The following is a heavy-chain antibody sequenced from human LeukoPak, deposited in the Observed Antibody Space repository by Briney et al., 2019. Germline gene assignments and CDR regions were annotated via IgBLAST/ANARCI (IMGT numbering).Heavy chain of an antibody. CDR2: TYYKSKWYN. CDR3: ARVSYSSSWPRNAFDI. D-gene: IGHD6-13*01. V-gene: IGHV6-1*01. CDR1: GDSVSSNSAA. Sequence: SQTLSLTCAISGDSVSSNSAAWNWISQSPSRGLEWLGRTYYKSKWYNDYAVSVRSRITINPDTSRNQFSLQLNSVTPDDTAVYYCARVSYSSSWPRNAFDIWGQGTMVTVSS. J-gene: IGHJ3*02.